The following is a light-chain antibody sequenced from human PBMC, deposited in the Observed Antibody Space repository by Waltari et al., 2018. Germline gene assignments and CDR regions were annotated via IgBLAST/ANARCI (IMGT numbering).Light chain of an antibody. V-gene: IGKV1D-13*01. J-gene: IGKJ1*01. CDR2: DAS. CDR1: QGISSA. CDR3: QQFNNYRT. Sequence: AIQLTQSPSSLSASVGDSVTITCRASQGISSALAWYQQKPGKAPKLLIYDASSLESGVPSRFSGSGSGTDFTLTISSLQPEDFATYYCQQFNNYRTFGQGTKVEIK.